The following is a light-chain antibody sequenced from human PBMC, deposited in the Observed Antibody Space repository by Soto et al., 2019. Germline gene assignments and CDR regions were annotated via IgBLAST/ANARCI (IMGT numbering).Light chain of an antibody. CDR3: SSYVTGGSYF. V-gene: IGLV2-14*03. CDR1: SNDIGGHNA. Sequence: QSVLTQPASVSGSPGRSITISCTGTSNDIGGHNAVSWYQQYSGEAPRLLIYDVTSRAAGVSNRFSASKSGNTASLTISGLQAEDEADYYCSSYVTGGSYFLGPGTKVTVL. CDR2: DVT. J-gene: IGLJ1*01.